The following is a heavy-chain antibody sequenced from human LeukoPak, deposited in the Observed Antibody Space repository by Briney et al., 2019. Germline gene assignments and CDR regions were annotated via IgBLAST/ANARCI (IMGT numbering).Heavy chain of an antibody. CDR2: ISCSGGDI. CDR3: ARPAVPDY. Sequence: GGSLRLSCAASGVTFSGVEMNWVREAPGKGVGRVSYISCSGGDIYYADSVRGGFTISRDKAKNSLYLQMNSLRDENTPIYYSARPAVPDYWGQGALVTVSS. V-gene: IGHV3-48*03. J-gene: IGHJ4*02. D-gene: IGHD6-19*01. CDR1: GVTFSGVE.